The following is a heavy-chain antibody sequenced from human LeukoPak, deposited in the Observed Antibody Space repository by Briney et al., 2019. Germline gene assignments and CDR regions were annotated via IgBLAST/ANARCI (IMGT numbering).Heavy chain of an antibody. CDR3: AKAGGSGNHYNYFDY. V-gene: IGHV3-23*01. CDR2: ISGSADST. J-gene: IGHJ4*02. D-gene: IGHD3-10*01. CDR1: GFTFTNYA. Sequence: GGSLRLSCAASGFTFTNYAMGWVRQAPGKGLEWVSGISGSADSTYYADSVKGRFTISRDNSKNTVYLQMNSLGAEDTAIYYCAKAGGSGNHYNYFDYWGQGTLVTVSS.